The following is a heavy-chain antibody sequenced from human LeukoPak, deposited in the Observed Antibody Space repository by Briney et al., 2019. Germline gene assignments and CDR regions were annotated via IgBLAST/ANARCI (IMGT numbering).Heavy chain of an antibody. V-gene: IGHV3-23*01. Sequence: GGSLRLSCAASGFTFSSYAMSWVRQAPGKGLEWVSLITGSGGSTYYTDSLKGRFTISRDNSKNTLYLQMNSLRAEDTAVYFCAKARSGYYQFDYWGQGTLVTVSS. CDR3: AKARSGYYQFDY. CDR1: GFTFSSYA. CDR2: ITGSGGST. D-gene: IGHD3-3*01. J-gene: IGHJ4*02.